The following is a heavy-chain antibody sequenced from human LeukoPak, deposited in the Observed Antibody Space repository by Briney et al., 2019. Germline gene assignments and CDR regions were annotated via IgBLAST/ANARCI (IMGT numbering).Heavy chain of an antibody. CDR2: IYGGVTNT. CDR3: ANGGYDYVEMGYFDY. V-gene: IGHV3-23*01. Sequence: GGSPRLSFAGAGFSFSSFAMTWVRQAPGKGLEWVSTIYGGVTNTFYADPVTDRFTTYRDKSKNTLYLQKNSLRAQDTAVYYCANGGYDYVEMGYFDYWGQGTMVTVSS. CDR1: GFSFSSFA. J-gene: IGHJ4*02. D-gene: IGHD5-12*01.